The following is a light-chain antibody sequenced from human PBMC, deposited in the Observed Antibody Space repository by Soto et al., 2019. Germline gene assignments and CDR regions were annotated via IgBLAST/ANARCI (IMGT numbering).Light chain of an antibody. CDR2: GAS. CDR1: QSVSNNY. Sequence: EIVLTQSPGTLSVSPGERATLSFMASQSVSNNYLSWYQQKPGQAPRLLIYGASNRATGIPDRFSGSGSGTDFPLTISRLEPEDFAVYYCQQYGSSGTFGQGTKVDIK. CDR3: QQYGSSGT. J-gene: IGKJ1*01. V-gene: IGKV3-20*01.